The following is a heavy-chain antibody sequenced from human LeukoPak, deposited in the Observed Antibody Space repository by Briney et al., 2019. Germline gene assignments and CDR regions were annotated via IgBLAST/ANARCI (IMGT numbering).Heavy chain of an antibody. D-gene: IGHD2-15*01. CDR2: IIPIFGTA. V-gene: IGHV1-69*06. J-gene: IGHJ4*02. CDR3: ARDSWEGVVAATRNYFDY. Sequence: ASVKVSCKASGGTFSSYAISWVRQAPGQGLEWMGGIIPIFGTANYAQKFQGRVTITADKSTSTAYMELSSLRSEDTAVYYCARDSWEGVVAATRNYFDYWGQGTLVTVSS. CDR1: GGTFSSYA.